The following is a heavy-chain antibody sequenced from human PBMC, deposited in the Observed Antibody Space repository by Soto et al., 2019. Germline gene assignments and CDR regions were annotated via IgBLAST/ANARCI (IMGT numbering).Heavy chain of an antibody. CDR2: IIPIFGTA. V-gene: IGHV1-69*12. D-gene: IGHD3-22*01. Sequence: QVQLVQSGAEVKKPGSSVKVSCKASGGTFSSYAISWVRQAPGQGLEWMGGIIPIFGTANYAQKFQGRVTNTGGESTDTGFMGLGRLRIEGTAVYFWAGVGASAKDCCCYYEEDYWGQGTLVTVSS. CDR3: AGVGASAKDCCCYYEEDY. J-gene: IGHJ4*02. CDR1: GGTFSSYA.